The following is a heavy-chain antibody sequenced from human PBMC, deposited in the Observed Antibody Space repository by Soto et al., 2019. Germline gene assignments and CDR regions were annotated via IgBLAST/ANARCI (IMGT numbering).Heavy chain of an antibody. CDR1: GYTFTGYY. CDR3: ARGPYCSSTSCYAGVRYYYYYMDV. D-gene: IGHD2-2*01. J-gene: IGHJ6*03. V-gene: IGHV1-8*02. CDR2: MNPNSGNT. Sequence: ASVKVSCKASGYTFTGYYMHWVRQATGQGLEWMGWMNPNSGNTGYAQKFQGRVTMTRNTSISTAYMELSSLRSEDTAVYYCARGPYCSSTSCYAGVRYYYYYMDVWGKGTTVTVSS.